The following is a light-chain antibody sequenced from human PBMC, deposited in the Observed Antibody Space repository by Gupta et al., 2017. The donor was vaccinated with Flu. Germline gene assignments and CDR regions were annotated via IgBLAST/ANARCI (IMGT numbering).Light chain of an antibody. CDR2: NDH. V-gene: IGLV1-44*01. CDR1: TSNIGSNV. CDR3: EAWEDTLSGLWV. Sequence: TISCSGSTSNIGSNVVSWYQRLPGTAPNLLLYNDHKRHSGSPERGSGSKSGTSAALAIRGLQSEEEADYYCEAWEDTLSGLWVIGGGTKLTVL. J-gene: IGLJ3*02.